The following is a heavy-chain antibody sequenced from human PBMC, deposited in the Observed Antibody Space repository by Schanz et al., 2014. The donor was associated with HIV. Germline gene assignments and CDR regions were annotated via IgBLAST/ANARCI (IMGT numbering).Heavy chain of an antibody. Sequence: QLQLQESGPGLVKASQTLSLTCTVSGGSINSGGYYWSWIRQHPGKGLEWIGYIYYSDSTYYNPSLKSRVTMSLDTSKSQFSLKLSSVTAADTAVYYCASTEVRDLRYLDSSYFDYWGQGTLVTVSS. J-gene: IGHJ4*02. D-gene: IGHD3-9*01. CDR3: ASTEVRDLRYLDSSYFDY. CDR1: GGSINSGGYY. V-gene: IGHV4-31*03. CDR2: IYYSDST.